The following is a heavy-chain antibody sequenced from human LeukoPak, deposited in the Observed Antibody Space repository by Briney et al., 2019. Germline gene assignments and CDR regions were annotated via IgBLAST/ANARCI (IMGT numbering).Heavy chain of an antibody. CDR1: GFTFSSYG. CDR2: IWYDGSNK. V-gene: IGHV3-33*01. J-gene: IGHJ4*02. D-gene: IGHD6-13*01. Sequence: PGRSLRLSCAASGFTFSSYGMHWVRQAPGKGLEWVAVIWYDGSNKYYADSVKGRFTISRDNSKNTLYLQMNSLRAEDTAEYYCARTPLAAAEDHFDYWGQGTLVTVSS. CDR3: ARTPLAAAEDHFDY.